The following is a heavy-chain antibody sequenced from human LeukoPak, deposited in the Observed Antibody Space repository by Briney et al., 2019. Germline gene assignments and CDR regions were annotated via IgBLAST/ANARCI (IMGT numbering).Heavy chain of an antibody. CDR1: GFTFRNFD. Sequence: TGGSLRLSCATSGFTFRNFDLHWVRQATGEGLEWVSAIGTAGDTYYPDSVKGRFTISRDNAKNSFYLQMNNLRVGDTAVYYCSRGGAPAGCAYDIWGHGTVVTVSS. V-gene: IGHV3-13*01. CDR2: IGTAGDT. D-gene: IGHD6-13*01. J-gene: IGHJ3*02. CDR3: SRGGAPAGCAYDI.